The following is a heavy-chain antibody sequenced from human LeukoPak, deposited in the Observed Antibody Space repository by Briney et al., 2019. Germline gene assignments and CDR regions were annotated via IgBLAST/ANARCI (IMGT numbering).Heavy chain of an antibody. CDR3: AAISYNWNGSWFDP. Sequence: ASVKVSCKASGYTFTGYYMHWVRQAPGQGLEWTGWINPNSGDTNYAQKFQGRVTMTRDTSISTAYMELSRLRSDDTAVYYCAAISYNWNGSWFDPWGQGTLVTVSS. V-gene: IGHV1-2*02. J-gene: IGHJ5*02. D-gene: IGHD1-1*01. CDR2: INPNSGDT. CDR1: GYTFTGYY.